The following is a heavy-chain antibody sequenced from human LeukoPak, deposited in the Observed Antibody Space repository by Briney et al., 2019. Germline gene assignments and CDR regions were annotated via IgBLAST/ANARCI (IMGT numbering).Heavy chain of an antibody. CDR2: IWYDGSNK. D-gene: IGHD2-15*01. J-gene: IGHJ4*02. CDR3: ARWVGAAGFDY. Sequence: GRSLRLSCAASGFPFSNYGMHWVRQAPGKGLEWVAVIWYDGSNKYYADSVKGRFSISRDNSKNTLYLQMNSLRAEDTAVYYCARWVGAAGFDYWGQGTLVTVSS. V-gene: IGHV3-33*01. CDR1: GFPFSNYG.